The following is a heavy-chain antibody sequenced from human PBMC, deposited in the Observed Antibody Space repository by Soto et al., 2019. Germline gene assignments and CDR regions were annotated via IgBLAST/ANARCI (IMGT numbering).Heavy chain of an antibody. Sequence: GESLKISCEGFGYSFATYWIGWVRQMPGKGLEWMGIIYPADSDTRYSPSFQGQVTISADKSINTAHLQWSSLKASDTATYYCGRQYADTSMGGYFYTGLDVWGQGTTVTVSS. J-gene: IGHJ6*02. CDR1: GYSFATYW. CDR2: IYPADSDT. CDR3: GRQYADTSMGGYFYTGLDV. D-gene: IGHD5-18*01. V-gene: IGHV5-51*01.